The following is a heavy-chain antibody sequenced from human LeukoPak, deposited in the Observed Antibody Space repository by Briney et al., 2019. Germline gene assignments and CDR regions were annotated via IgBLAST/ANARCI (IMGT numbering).Heavy chain of an antibody. Sequence: GESLKISCKGSGYTFSSYWIGWVRQMPGKGLEWMGIIYPGDSDTRYSPSLQGQVTISVDTSIGTAYLQWSSLKAPDTAIYYCARRNDFRLDYWGQGTLATVSS. D-gene: IGHD3-3*01. CDR1: GYTFSSYW. CDR2: IYPGDSDT. V-gene: IGHV5-51*01. CDR3: ARRNDFRLDY. J-gene: IGHJ4*02.